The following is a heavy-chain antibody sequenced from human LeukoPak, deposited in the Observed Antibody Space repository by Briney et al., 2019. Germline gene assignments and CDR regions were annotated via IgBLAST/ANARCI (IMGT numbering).Heavy chain of an antibody. V-gene: IGHV1-18*01. Sequence: GASVKVSCKASGYTFTSYDISWVRQAPGQGLEWMGWISTYNDNTHYAQKLQGRVTMTTDTSTSTVYMELKSLRSDDTAVYYRARIQSRIIPARPGNPAFDYWGRGTLVTVSS. D-gene: IGHD6-6*01. CDR2: ISTYNDNT. J-gene: IGHJ4*02. CDR1: GYTFTSYD. CDR3: ARIQSRIIPARPGNPAFDY.